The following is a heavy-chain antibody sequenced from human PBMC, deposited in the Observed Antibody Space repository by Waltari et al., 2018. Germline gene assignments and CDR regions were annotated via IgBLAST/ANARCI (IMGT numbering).Heavy chain of an antibody. J-gene: IGHJ6*02. CDR1: GYSLSDFS. V-gene: IGHV1-24*01. Sequence: QVQLVQSGAEVRKPGASVKVSCKVPGYSLSDFSMHGVRQAPGKGLEWVGGLDPEDEETVYAQKFQGRVTMTEDTSTDTAYMELSSLRSDDTAVYYCTTDIMLRVFSNVWGQGTTVTVSS. CDR3: TTDIMLRVFSNV. D-gene: IGHD3-10*01. CDR2: LDPEDEET.